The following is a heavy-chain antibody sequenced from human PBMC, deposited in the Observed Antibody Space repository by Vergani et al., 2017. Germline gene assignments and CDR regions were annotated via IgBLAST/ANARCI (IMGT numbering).Heavy chain of an antibody. Sequence: QVQLVQSGAEVKKPGSSVKVSCKASGGTFSSYAISWVRQAPGQGLEWMGGIIPIFGTANYAQKFQGRVTITADESTSTAYMELSSLRSEDAAVYYCAIERRIAARPYYYYGMDVWGRGTTVTVSS. CDR2: IIPIFGTA. J-gene: IGHJ6*02. V-gene: IGHV1-69*01. CDR3: AIERRIAARPYYYYGMDV. D-gene: IGHD6-6*01. CDR1: GGTFSSYA.